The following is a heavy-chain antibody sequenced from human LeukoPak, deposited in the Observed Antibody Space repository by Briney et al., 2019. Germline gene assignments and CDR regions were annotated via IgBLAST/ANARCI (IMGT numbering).Heavy chain of an antibody. D-gene: IGHD4-11*01. V-gene: IGHV4-39*02. Sequence: SETLSLTCTVSGGSISSSSYYWGWIRQPPGKGLEWIGSIYYSGSTYYNPPLKSRVTISVDTSKNQFSLKLSSATAADTAVYYCARDYSNYTYYYYYYYMDVWGKGTTVTVSS. J-gene: IGHJ6*03. CDR1: GGSISSSSYY. CDR3: ARDYSNYTYYYYYYYMDV. CDR2: IYYSGST.